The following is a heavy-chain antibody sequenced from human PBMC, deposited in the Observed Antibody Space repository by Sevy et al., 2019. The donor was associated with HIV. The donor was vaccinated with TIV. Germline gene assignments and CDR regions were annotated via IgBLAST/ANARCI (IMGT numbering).Heavy chain of an antibody. V-gene: IGHV4-38-2*02. D-gene: IGHD2-15*01. J-gene: IGHJ5*02. CDR2: TYHTGNS. CDR3: ARVRGGGTSAP. CDR1: GYSISSGDH. Sequence: SETLSLTCTVSGYSISSGDHWGWIRQPPGKGLEWIGSTYHTGNSNYNPSLKSRLTISVDTSKNQLSLKVTSVTAADTAVYYCARVRGGGTSAPWGQGTLVTVSS.